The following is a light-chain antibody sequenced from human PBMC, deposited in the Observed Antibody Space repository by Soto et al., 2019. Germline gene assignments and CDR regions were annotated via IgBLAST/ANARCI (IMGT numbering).Light chain of an antibody. CDR2: AAS. V-gene: IGKV1-39*01. Sequence: DIQITQSPSSLSASVGDRVTITCRASQSISSYLNWYQQKPGKAPKLLIYAASSLQSGVPSRFSGSGSGTDFTLTISSLQPEDFATYYSQQSYSTPLTVGGGTKVDSK. CDR1: QSISSY. CDR3: QQSYSTPLT. J-gene: IGKJ4*01.